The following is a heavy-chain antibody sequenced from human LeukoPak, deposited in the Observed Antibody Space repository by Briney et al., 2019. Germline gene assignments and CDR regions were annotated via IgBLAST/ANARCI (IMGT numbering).Heavy chain of an antibody. V-gene: IGHV3-30-3*01. CDR3: AKDLDWGSVSHFDY. CDR2: ISYDGSNK. D-gene: IGHD3-9*01. Sequence: GGSLRLSCAASGFTFSSYAMHWVRQAPGKGLEWVAVISYDGSNKYYADSVKGRFTISRDNSKNTLYLQMNSLRAEDTAVYYCAKDLDWGSVSHFDYWGQGTLVTVSS. CDR1: GFTFSSYA. J-gene: IGHJ4*02.